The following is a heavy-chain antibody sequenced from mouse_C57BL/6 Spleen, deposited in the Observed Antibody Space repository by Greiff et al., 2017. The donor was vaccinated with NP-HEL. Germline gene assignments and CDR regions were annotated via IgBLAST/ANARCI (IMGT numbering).Heavy chain of an antibody. Sequence: DVKLVESGGCLVQPRGSLKLSCAASVFSFSDYGLHWVRQSPEKGLEWVAYISSGSSTIYYADTVKGRFTISRDNAKNTLFLQMTSLRSEDTAMYYCARDGNSYHIDYWGEGTTLTVSS. CDR3: ARDGNSYHIDY. CDR1: VFSFSDYG. V-gene: IGHV5-17*01. CDR2: ISSGSSTI. J-gene: IGHJ2*01. D-gene: IGHD3-3*01.